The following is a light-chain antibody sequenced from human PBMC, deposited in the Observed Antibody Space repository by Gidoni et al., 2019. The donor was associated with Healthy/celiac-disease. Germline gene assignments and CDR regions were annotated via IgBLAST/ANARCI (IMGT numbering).Light chain of an antibody. J-gene: IGKJ1*01. V-gene: IGKV1-39*01. CDR3: QQSYSTG. Sequence: DIQMTQSPSSLSASVGDRVTITCRASPSISSYLNWYQQKPGKAPKLLIYAASSLQSGVPSRFSGSGSVTDFTLTISSLQPEDFATYYCQQSYSTGFGQGTKVEIK. CDR1: PSISSY. CDR2: AAS.